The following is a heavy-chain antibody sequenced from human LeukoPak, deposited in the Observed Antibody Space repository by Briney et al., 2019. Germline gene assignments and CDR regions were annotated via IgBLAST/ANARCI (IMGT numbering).Heavy chain of an antibody. D-gene: IGHD3-22*01. CDR2: INPNSGGT. CDR1: GYTFTGYY. CDR3: ARCYYDSSGYYFIDY. Sequence: ASVKVSCKASGYTFTGYYMHWVRQAPGQGLEWMGRINPNSGGTNYAQKFQGRVTMTRDTSISTAYMELSRLRSDDTAVYYCARCYYDSSGYYFIDYWGQGTLVTVSS. V-gene: IGHV1-2*06. J-gene: IGHJ4*02.